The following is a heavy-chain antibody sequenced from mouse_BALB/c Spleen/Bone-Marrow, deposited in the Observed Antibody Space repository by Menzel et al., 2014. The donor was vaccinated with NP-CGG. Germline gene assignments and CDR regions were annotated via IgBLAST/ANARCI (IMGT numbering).Heavy chain of an antibody. Sequence: VRLQQSGAELVKPGASVKLSCTASGFNIKDTYMHWVKQRPEQGLEWIGRIDPANGNTKYDPKFQGKATITADTSSNTAYLQLSSLTSEDTAVYYCARLITTDYWGQGTTLTVSS. CDR1: GFNIKDTY. V-gene: IGHV14-3*02. J-gene: IGHJ2*01. CDR3: ARLITTDY. D-gene: IGHD2-4*01. CDR2: IDPANGNT.